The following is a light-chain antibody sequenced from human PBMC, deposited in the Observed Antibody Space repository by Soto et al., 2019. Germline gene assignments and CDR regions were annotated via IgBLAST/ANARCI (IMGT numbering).Light chain of an antibody. CDR3: QQRNNWPWT. CDR1: QSVSID. Sequence: ELVMTQSPATLSVSPGERATLSCRASQSVSIDVAWYQQTPGQAPRLLIYDASDRATSIPARFSANVFGTDGTINICSLEPEDYAVYYCQQRNNWPWTFGLGTKVEI. V-gene: IGKV3-11*01. CDR2: DAS. J-gene: IGKJ1*01.